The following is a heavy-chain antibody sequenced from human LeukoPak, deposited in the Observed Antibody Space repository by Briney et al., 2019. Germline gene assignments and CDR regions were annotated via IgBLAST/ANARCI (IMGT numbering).Heavy chain of an antibody. CDR2: IKSKTDGGTT. CDR1: GFTFSNAW. D-gene: IGHD3-10*01. Sequence: GGSLRLSCAASGFTFSNAWMSWVRQAPGKGLEWVGRIKSKTDGGTTDYAATAKGRFTISRDDSKNTLYLQMNSLKTEDTAVYYCTTDASLGSGSYGYWGQGTLVTVSS. V-gene: IGHV3-15*01. J-gene: IGHJ4*02. CDR3: TTDASLGSGSYGY.